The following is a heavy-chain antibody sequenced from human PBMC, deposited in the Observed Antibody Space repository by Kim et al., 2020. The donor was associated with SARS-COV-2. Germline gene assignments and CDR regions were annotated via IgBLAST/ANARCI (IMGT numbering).Heavy chain of an antibody. V-gene: IGHV3-33*06. CDR3: AKDSGYCSGGSCYELLAY. CDR1: GFTFSSYG. D-gene: IGHD2-15*01. J-gene: IGHJ4*02. Sequence: GGSLRLSCAASGFTFSSYGMHWVRQAPGKGLEWVAVIWYDGSNKYYADSVKGRFTISRDNSKNTLYLQMNSLRAEDTAVYYCAKDSGYCSGGSCYELLAYWGQGTLVTVSS. CDR2: IWYDGSNK.